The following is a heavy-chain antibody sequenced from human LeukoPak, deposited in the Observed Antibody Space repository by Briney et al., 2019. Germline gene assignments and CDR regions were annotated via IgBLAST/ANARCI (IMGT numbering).Heavy chain of an antibody. Sequence: ASVKVSCKASGYTFTSYDINWVRQATGQGLEWMGWMNPNSGNTGYAQKFQGRVTMTRNTSISTAYMGLSSLRSEDTAVYYCARAFVVVPAAVLGVFYYYYMDVWGKGTTVTVSS. CDR2: MNPNSGNT. D-gene: IGHD2-2*01. J-gene: IGHJ6*03. CDR1: GYTFTSYD. V-gene: IGHV1-8*01. CDR3: ARAFVVVPAAVLGVFYYYYMDV.